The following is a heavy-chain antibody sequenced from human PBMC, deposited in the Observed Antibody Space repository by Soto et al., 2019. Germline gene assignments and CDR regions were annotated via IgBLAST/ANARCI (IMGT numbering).Heavy chain of an antibody. J-gene: IGHJ4*02. Sequence: RGSLRLSCAASGFTFSSYWMHWVRQAPGKGLVWDSRINSDGSSTSYADSVKGRFTISRDNAKNTLYLQMNSLRAEDTAVYYCARAGYYDFWSGYYTGFDYWGQGTMVTVYS. V-gene: IGHV3-74*01. CDR1: GFTFSSYW. D-gene: IGHD3-3*01. CDR3: ARAGYYDFWSGYYTGFDY. CDR2: INSDGSST.